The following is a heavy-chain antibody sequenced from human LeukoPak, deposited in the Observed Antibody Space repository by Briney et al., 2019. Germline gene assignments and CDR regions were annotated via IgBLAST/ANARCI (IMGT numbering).Heavy chain of an antibody. D-gene: IGHD2-2*01. CDR1: GVTFSTYG. Sequence: GGTLRLSCAASGVTFSTYGMPRVRQAPGNGLEWVAVFSYDGSNKYYTDSVKGRFTISRDNSKNTLYLQMNSLRDEDTAVYYCARPSRSTGPAYWGQGTLVTVSS. J-gene: IGHJ4*02. CDR2: FSYDGSNK. CDR3: ARPSRSTGPAY. V-gene: IGHV3-30*03.